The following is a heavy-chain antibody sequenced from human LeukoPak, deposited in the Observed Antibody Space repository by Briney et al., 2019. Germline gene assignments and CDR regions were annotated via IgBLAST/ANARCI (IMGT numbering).Heavy chain of an antibody. J-gene: IGHJ4*02. CDR2: IWYDGSNK. V-gene: IGHV3-33*01. D-gene: IGHD1/OR15-1a*01. Sequence: GGSLRLSCAASGFTFSTYGMHWVRQAPGKGLEWVTIIWYDGSNKYYADSVKGRFTISRDNSKNTLYLQMNSLRAEDTALYYCARGNREQSGNLDYWGQGTLVIVSS. CDR1: GFTFSTYG. CDR3: ARGNREQSGNLDY.